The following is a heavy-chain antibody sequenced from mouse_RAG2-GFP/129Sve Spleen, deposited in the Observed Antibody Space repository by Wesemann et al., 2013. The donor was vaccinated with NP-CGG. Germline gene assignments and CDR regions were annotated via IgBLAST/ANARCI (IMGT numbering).Heavy chain of an antibody. CDR1: GFSLTSYD. Sequence: QVQLKESGPGLVAPSQSLSITCTVSGFSLTSYDISWIRQPPGKGLEWLGVIWTGGGTNYNSAFMSRLSISKDNSKSQVFLKMNSLQTDDTAIYYCVRDDTGGFDYWGQGTTLTVSS. J-gene: IGHJ2*01. CDR2: IWTGGGT. V-gene: IGHV2-9-2*01. CDR3: VRDDTGGFDY.